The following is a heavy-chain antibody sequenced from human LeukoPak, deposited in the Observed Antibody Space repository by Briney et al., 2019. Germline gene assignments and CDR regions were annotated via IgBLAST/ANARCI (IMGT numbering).Heavy chain of an antibody. D-gene: IGHD6-13*01. CDR2: IDPSDSYT. J-gene: IGHJ4*02. CDR3: ARRDRYSWYSFDY. CDR1: GYSFTSYW. V-gene: IGHV5-10-1*01. Sequence: GESLRISCKGSGYSFTSYWITWVRQMPGKGLEWMGRIDPSDSYTNYSPSFQGHVTISVDKSISTAYLQWSGLKASDTAMYYCARRDRYSWYSFDYWGQGTLVTVSS.